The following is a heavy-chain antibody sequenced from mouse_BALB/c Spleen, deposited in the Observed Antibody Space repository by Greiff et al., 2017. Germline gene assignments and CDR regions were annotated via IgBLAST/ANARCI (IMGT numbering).Heavy chain of an antibody. CDR2: ISSGSSTI. D-gene: IGHD1-1*01. CDR3: ARGSSWFAY. J-gene: IGHJ3*01. CDR1: GFTFSSFG. Sequence: EVQLEESGGGLVQPGGSRKLSCAASGFTFSSFGMHWVRQAPEKGLEWVAYISSGSSTIYYADTVKGRFTISRDNPKNTLFLQMTSLRSEDTAMYYCARGSSWFAYWGQGTLVTVSA. V-gene: IGHV5-17*02.